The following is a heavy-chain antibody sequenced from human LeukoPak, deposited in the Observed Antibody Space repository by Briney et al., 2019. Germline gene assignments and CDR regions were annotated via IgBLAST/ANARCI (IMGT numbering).Heavy chain of an antibody. J-gene: IGHJ4*02. CDR2: IYHSGST. V-gene: IGHV4-38-2*02. CDR1: GYSISSGYY. D-gene: IGHD6-13*01. CDR3: ARVGIAAAGPDY. Sequence: PSETLSLTCTVSGYSISSGYYWGWIRQPPGKGLEWIGSIYHSGSTYYNPSLKSRVTISADTSKNQFSLKLSSVTAADTAVYYCARVGIAAAGPDYWGQGTLVTVSS.